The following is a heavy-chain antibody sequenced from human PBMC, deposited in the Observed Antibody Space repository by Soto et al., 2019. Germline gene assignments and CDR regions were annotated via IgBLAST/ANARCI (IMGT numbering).Heavy chain of an antibody. CDR2: LSGKNGNT. Sequence: QVQLVQSGVEVKKPGASVKVSCKASGYTFISHGISWVRQAPGQGLEWMGWLSGKNGNTNYAQKLQGRVTLTTDTSTSPAYMELRSLRSDDTAVYYCARVSSSIVVVPDYGMDVWGQGTTVTVSS. CDR3: ARVSSSIVVVPDYGMDV. J-gene: IGHJ6*02. CDR1: GYTFISHG. V-gene: IGHV1-18*04. D-gene: IGHD2-15*01.